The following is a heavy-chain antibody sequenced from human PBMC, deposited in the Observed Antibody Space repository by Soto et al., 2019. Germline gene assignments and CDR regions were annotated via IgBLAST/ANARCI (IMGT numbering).Heavy chain of an antibody. D-gene: IGHD6-19*01. J-gene: IGHJ4*02. Sequence: QVQLVESGGGVVQPGRSLRLSCAASGFTFSSYGMHWVRQAPGKGLEWVAVISYDGSNKYYADSVKGRFTISRDNSKNTLYLQMNSLRAEDRAVYYCAKDGDSSGWYRRFDYWGQGTLVTVSS. V-gene: IGHV3-30*18. CDR1: GFTFSSYG. CDR3: AKDGDSSGWYRRFDY. CDR2: ISYDGSNK.